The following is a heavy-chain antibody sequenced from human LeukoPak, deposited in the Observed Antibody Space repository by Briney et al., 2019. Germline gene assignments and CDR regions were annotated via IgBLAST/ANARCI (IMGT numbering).Heavy chain of an antibody. CDR2: ISSSGSTI. V-gene: IGHV3-11*04. D-gene: IGHD4-17*01. J-gene: IGHJ4*02. CDR1: GFTFSDYY. CDR3: ARGGAATVKYYGDSY. Sequence: SGGSLRLSCAASGFTFSDYYMSWIRQAPGKGLEWVSYISSSGSTIYYADSVKGRFTISRDNAKNSLYLQMNSLRAEDTAVYCRARGGAATVKYYGDSYWGQGTLVTVSS.